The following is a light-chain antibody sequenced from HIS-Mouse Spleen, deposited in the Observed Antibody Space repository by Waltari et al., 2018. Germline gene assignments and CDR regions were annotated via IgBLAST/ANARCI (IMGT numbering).Light chain of an antibody. CDR2: YKSDSDK. J-gene: IGLJ3*02. CDR3: MIWHSSAWV. V-gene: IGLV5-45*03. CDR1: SGINVGTSR. Sequence: QAVLTQPSSLSASPGASASLTCTLRSGINVGTSRIYWYQQKPGSPPQYLLRYKSDSDKQQGFGVPSRFSGSKDASANAWILLISGLQSEDEADYYCMIWHSSAWVFGGGTKLTVL.